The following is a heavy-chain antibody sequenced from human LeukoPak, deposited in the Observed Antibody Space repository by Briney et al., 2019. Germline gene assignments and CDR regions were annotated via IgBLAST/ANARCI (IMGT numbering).Heavy chain of an antibody. D-gene: IGHD6-19*01. CDR1: GGSISNYY. CDR3: ARDRGSGLDY. CDR2: VYNSGST. Sequence: SETLSLTCTVSGGSISNYYWSWIRQPAGKGLEWIGRVYNSGSTNYSPSIKSRVTMSVDTSKNQFSLKLSSVTAADTAVYYCARDRGSGLDYWGQGTLVTVSS. J-gene: IGHJ4*02. V-gene: IGHV4-4*07.